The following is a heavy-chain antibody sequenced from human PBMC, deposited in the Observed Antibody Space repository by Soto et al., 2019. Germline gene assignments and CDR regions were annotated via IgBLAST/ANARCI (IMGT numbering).Heavy chain of an antibody. J-gene: IGHJ4*02. CDR1: GFSLSTSGVG. D-gene: IGHD6-19*01. Sequence: GSGPTLVNPTQTLTLTCTFSGFSLSTSGVGVGWIRQPPGKALEWLALIYWDDDKRYSPSLKSRLTITKDTSKNQVVLTMTNMDPVDTATYYCALSGSGFRGRIYYFDYWGQGTLVTVSS. V-gene: IGHV2-5*02. CDR3: ALSGSGFRGRIYYFDY. CDR2: IYWDDDK.